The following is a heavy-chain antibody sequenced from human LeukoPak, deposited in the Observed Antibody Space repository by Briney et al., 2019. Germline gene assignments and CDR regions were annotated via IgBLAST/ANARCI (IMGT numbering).Heavy chain of an antibody. Sequence: SETLSLTCTVSGGSISTANYYWGWMRQPPGKGVEWIGNIFYSGSTYYSPPLKSRLSISLDTSRNQFFLRLNSVTAADTAVYYCAKSNGYGLLDIWGQGTMVTVSS. CDR1: GGSISTANYY. V-gene: IGHV4-39*07. D-gene: IGHD3-10*01. CDR2: IFYSGST. J-gene: IGHJ3*02. CDR3: AKSNGYGLLDI.